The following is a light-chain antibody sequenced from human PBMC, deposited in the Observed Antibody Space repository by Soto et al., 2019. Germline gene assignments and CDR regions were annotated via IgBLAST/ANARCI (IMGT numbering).Light chain of an antibody. CDR2: AAS. Sequence: AIQMTQSPSSLSASVGDRVTITCRASQGIRNDLAWYQQKPGRAPSLLIYAASHLQSGVPSRFSGSGSGTDFTLTISSLQPEDFATYYCLQDYTYPLTFGGGTRWIS. V-gene: IGKV1-6*01. J-gene: IGKJ4*01. CDR1: QGIRND. CDR3: LQDYTYPLT.